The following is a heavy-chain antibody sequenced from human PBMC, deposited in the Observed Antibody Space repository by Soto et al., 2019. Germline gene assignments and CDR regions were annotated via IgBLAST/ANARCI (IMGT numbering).Heavy chain of an antibody. CDR1: GGSFSSFG. CDR2: IIPVFGRP. J-gene: IGHJ1*01. Sequence: GASLKVSCTASGGSFSSFGISWVRQAPGQGLEWMGGIIPVFGRPNYAQRFRGRLTITADESTNTVYLELIDLRSEDTAVYYCAREGSGYNLWGQGTQVTVSS. D-gene: IGHD5-12*01. V-gene: IGHV1-69*13. CDR3: AREGSGYNL.